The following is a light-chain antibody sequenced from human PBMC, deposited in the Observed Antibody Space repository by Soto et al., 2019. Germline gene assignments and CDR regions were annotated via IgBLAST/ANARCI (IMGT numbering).Light chain of an antibody. Sequence: DIQMTQSPSSLSASVGDRVTITCQASQDISNYLNWYQQKPGKAPKPLIYDASNLETGVPSRFSGSGSGTEFTLTISSLQPGDFATYYCQHYNTYPWTFGQGTKVDIK. V-gene: IGKV1-33*01. CDR1: QDISNY. CDR2: DAS. CDR3: QHYNTYPWT. J-gene: IGKJ1*01.